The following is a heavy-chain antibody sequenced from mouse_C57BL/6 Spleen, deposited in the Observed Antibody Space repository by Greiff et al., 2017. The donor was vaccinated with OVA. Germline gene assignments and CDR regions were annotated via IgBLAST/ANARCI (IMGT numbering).Heavy chain of an antibody. CDR3: ARGVTPFDY. J-gene: IGHJ2*01. Sequence: QVQLQQSGPELVKPGASVKISCKASGYAFSSSWMNWVKQRPGKGLEWIGRIYPGDGSTNYNGKFKGKATLTADKSSSTAYMQLSSLTSEDSAFYFCARGVTPFDYWGQGTTLTVSA. D-gene: IGHD2-1*01. V-gene: IGHV1-82*01. CDR1: GYAFSSSW. CDR2: IYPGDGST.